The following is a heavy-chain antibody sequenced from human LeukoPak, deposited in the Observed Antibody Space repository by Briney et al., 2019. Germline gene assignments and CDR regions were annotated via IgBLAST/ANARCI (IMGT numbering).Heavy chain of an antibody. CDR2: IYSGGST. CDR1: GFTVSSNY. CDR3: AKDSGPTSYYFDY. V-gene: IGHV3-53*05. J-gene: IGHJ4*02. Sequence: GGSLRLSCAASGFTVSSNYMSWVRQAPGKGLEWVSVIYSGGSTYYADSVKGRFTISRDNSKNTLYLQMNSLRAEDTAVYYCAKDSGPTSYYFDYWGQGTLVTVSS. D-gene: IGHD6-19*01.